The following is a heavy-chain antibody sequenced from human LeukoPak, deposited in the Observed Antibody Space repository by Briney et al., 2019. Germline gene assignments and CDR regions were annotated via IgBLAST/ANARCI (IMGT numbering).Heavy chain of an antibody. V-gene: IGHV3-74*01. J-gene: IGHJ4*02. D-gene: IGHD1-26*01. CDR2: ITGDGSNT. CDR1: GFTFSAYW. Sequence: GGSLRLSCAASGFTFSAYWMHWVRQGPGKGLLWVSHITGDGSNTNYADSVKGRFTISRDNAKNTLYLQLNSLKPEDSAVYYCARSGDGDFDSWGQGTLVTVSS. CDR3: ARSGDGDFDS.